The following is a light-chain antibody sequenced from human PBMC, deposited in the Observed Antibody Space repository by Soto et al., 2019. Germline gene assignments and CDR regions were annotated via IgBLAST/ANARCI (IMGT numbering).Light chain of an antibody. J-gene: IGLJ1*01. CDR3: SSFTSSTTYV. Sequence: QSVLTQPPSVSGSPVQSVAVSCTGTSSDVGSYNRVSWYQQPPGTAPKLIIYEVSNRPSGVPDRFSGSRSGNTASLTISGLQAEDEADYYCSSFTSSTTYVFGTGTKVTVL. V-gene: IGLV2-18*02. CDR2: EVS. CDR1: SSDVGSYNR.